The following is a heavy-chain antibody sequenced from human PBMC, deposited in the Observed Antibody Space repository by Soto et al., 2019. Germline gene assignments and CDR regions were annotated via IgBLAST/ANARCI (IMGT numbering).Heavy chain of an antibody. V-gene: IGHV1-3*01. CDR1: GYIFTNYA. J-gene: IGHJ4*02. Sequence: ASVKVSCKASGYIFTNYAMHWVRQAPGQRLEWMGWINAGNGNTKYSQKFQGRVAITRDTSASTAYMELSSLRSEDTAMYYCVSYVGTARAYWGQGTLVTVSS. D-gene: IGHD1-26*01. CDR3: VSYVGTARAY. CDR2: INAGNGNT.